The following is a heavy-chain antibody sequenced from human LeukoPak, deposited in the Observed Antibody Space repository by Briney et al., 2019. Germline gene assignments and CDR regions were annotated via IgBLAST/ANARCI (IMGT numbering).Heavy chain of an antibody. J-gene: IGHJ4*02. D-gene: IGHD2-15*01. CDR3: AHPGYCSGGSCYDY. V-gene: IGHV3-11*01. CDR1: GFTFSDYY. CDR2: ISSGSTI. Sequence: GGSLRLSCAASGFTFSDYYMSWIRQAPGKGLEWVSYISSGSTIYYADSVKGRFTISRDNAKNSLYLQMNSLRAEDTAVYYCAHPGYCSGGSCYDYWGQGTLVTVSS.